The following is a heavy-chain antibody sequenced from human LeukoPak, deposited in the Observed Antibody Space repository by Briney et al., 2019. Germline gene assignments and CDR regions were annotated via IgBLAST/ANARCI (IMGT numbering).Heavy chain of an antibody. CDR1: GGSISSGGYS. Sequence: PSETLSLTCAVSGGSISSGGYSWSWIRQPPGKGLEWLGYIYHIGSTYYNPSRKSRVTISVDRSKNQFSLKLSFVTAADTAVYYCARSDTPVVVTPLEHAFDIWGQGTMGTVSS. CDR3: ARSDTPVVVTPLEHAFDI. CDR2: IYHIGST. V-gene: IGHV4-30-2*01. J-gene: IGHJ3*02. D-gene: IGHD2-21*01.